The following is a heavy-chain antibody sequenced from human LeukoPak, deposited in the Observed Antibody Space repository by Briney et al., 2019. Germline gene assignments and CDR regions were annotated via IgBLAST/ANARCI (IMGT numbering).Heavy chain of an antibody. Sequence: PSETLSLTCTVSGGSISSYYWSWIRQPAGKGLEWIGRIYTSGSTNYNPSLKSRVTMSVDTSKNQFSLKLSSVTAADTAVYYCARGRTARGIWWFDPWGQGTLVTVSS. V-gene: IGHV4-4*07. D-gene: IGHD6-6*01. CDR1: GGSISSYY. J-gene: IGHJ5*02. CDR3: ARGRTARGIWWFDP. CDR2: IYTSGST.